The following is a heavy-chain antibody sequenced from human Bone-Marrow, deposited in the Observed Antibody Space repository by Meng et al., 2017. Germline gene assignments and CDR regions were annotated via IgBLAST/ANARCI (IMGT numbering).Heavy chain of an antibody. Sequence: ASVKVSCKASGYTFTSYDINWVRQATGQGLEWMGWMNPNSGNTGYAQKFQGRVTITRNTSISKAYMELSSLRSEDTAVYYCARGDWVEYYYGSGQNYYYGMDVWGQGTTVTVSS. J-gene: IGHJ6*02. CDR1: GYTFTSYD. V-gene: IGHV1-8*03. D-gene: IGHD3-10*01. CDR2: MNPNSGNT. CDR3: ARGDWVEYYYGSGQNYYYGMDV.